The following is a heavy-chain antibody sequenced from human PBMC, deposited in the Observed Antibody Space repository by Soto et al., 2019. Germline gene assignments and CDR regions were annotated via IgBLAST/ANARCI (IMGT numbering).Heavy chain of an antibody. D-gene: IGHD6-13*01. CDR1: GGSISSSSYY. CDR3: ARLYRSSSY. Sequence: QLQLQESGPGLVKPSETLSLTCTVSGGSISSSSYYWGWIRQPPGKGLEWIGSIYYSGSTYYNPPRKSRVTISVDTSKNQSSLKRSSLTATDTAVYHCARLYRSSSYWGQGTLVTVSS. CDR2: IYYSGST. V-gene: IGHV4-39*01. J-gene: IGHJ4*02.